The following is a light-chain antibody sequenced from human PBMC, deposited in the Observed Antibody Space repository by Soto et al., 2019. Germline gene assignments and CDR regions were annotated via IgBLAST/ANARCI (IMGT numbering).Light chain of an antibody. CDR3: SSFATTDTPMV. V-gene: IGLV2-14*03. CDR2: DVS. Sequence: QSALTQPASVSGSPGQSITISCTGTSSDVGGYNHVSWYQQHPGEAPKLMIYDVSSRPSGVSNRFSGSKAADTASLTISGLQAEDKADYYCSSFATTDTPMVFGGGTKVTVL. J-gene: IGLJ2*01. CDR1: SSDVGGYNH.